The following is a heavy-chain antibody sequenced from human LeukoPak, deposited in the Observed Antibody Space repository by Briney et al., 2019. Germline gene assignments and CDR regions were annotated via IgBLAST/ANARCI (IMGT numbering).Heavy chain of an antibody. Sequence: PGGSLTLSCAASGIILSSYWMSWVRQAPGKGLEWVANIKQDGSEKWYVDSVKGRFTISRDNAKNSLYLQMNSLRAEDTAVYYCARVLWFGEAFDYWGQGTLVTVSS. CDR3: ARVLWFGEAFDY. D-gene: IGHD3-10*01. V-gene: IGHV3-7*01. J-gene: IGHJ4*02. CDR2: IKQDGSEK. CDR1: GIILSSYW.